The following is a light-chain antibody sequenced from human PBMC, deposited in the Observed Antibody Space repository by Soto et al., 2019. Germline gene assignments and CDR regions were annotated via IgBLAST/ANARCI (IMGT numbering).Light chain of an antibody. J-gene: IGLJ7*01. CDR2: EVS. CDR1: SSDVGGNIY. CDR3: NSYAGSTNHRV. V-gene: IGLV2-8*01. Sequence: QSVLTQPPSASGSPGQSVTISCTGTSSDVGGNIYVSWYQQHPGKAPKLMIYEVSKRPSGVPDRFSGSKSGNTASLTVSGLQAEDEADYYCNSYAGSTNHRVFGSGTQLTVL.